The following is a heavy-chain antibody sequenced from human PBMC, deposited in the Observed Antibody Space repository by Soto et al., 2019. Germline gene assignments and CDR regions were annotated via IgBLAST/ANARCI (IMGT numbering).Heavy chain of an antibody. CDR3: AHRRGGRYFHSPFDY. CDR2: IYWNDDK. CDR1: GFSLSTSGVG. D-gene: IGHD3-9*01. Sequence: QITLKESGPTLVKPTQTLTLTCTFSGFSLSTSGVGVGWIRQPPGKALEWLALIYWNDDKRYSPSLKSRLTITKDTSKNQVVLTMTNMDPVDTATYYCAHRRGGRYFHSPFDYWGQGTLVTVSS. J-gene: IGHJ4*02. V-gene: IGHV2-5*01.